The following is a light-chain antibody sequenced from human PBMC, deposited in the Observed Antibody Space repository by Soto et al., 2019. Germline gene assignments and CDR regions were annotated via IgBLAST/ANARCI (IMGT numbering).Light chain of an antibody. CDR2: EVV. J-gene: IGLJ1*01. V-gene: IGLV2-8*01. CDR3: KSYAGSNTYA. CDR1: KNDIGVYDF. Sequence: QSALTQPPSASGSPGQSVTISCTGTKNDIGVYDFVSWYQHHPGKAPRLIIYEVVQRPSGVPDRFSGSKPGNTASLTVSGLQAADEADYFCKSYAGSNTYAFGSGTKVTVL.